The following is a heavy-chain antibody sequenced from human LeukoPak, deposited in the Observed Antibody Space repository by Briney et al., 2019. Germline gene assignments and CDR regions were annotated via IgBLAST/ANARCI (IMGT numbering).Heavy chain of an antibody. D-gene: IGHD2-15*01. CDR2: IIPILGIA. J-gene: IGHJ4*02. CDR3: ARVYCSGGSCYSYLDY. Sequence: SVKVSCKASGGTFSSYAISWVRQAPGQGLEWMGRIIPILGIANYAQKFQGRVTITADKSTSTAYMELSSLRSKDTAVYYCARVYCSGGSCYSYLDYWGQGTLVTVSS. V-gene: IGHV1-69*04. CDR1: GGTFSSYA.